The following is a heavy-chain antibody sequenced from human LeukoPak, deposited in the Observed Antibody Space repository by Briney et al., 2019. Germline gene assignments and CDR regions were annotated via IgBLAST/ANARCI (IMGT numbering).Heavy chain of an antibody. CDR1: GYSFTSYW. Sequence: GASLQISCKGSGYSFTSYWIGWVRPLPGKGLEWMGIIYPGDSDTRYSPSFQGQVTISADKSISTAYLQWSSLKASDTAMYYCARRSSPNYYDSSGYADYWGQGTLVTVSS. CDR3: ARRSSPNYYDSSGYADY. CDR2: IYPGDSDT. D-gene: IGHD3-22*01. V-gene: IGHV5-51*01. J-gene: IGHJ4*02.